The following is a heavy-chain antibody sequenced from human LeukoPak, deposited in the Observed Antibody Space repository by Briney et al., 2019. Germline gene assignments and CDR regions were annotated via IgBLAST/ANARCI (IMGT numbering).Heavy chain of an antibody. CDR2: ISSSSSYT. J-gene: IGHJ4*02. CDR3: ARAGTGYFTVGGNFDY. Sequence: GGSLRLSCAASGFTFSSYSMNWVRQAPGKGLEWVSYISSSSSYTNYADSVKGRFTISRGNAKNSLYLQMNSLRAEDTAVYYCARAGTGYFTVGGNFDYWGQGTLVTVSS. CDR1: GFTFSSYS. V-gene: IGHV3-21*05. D-gene: IGHD3/OR15-3a*01.